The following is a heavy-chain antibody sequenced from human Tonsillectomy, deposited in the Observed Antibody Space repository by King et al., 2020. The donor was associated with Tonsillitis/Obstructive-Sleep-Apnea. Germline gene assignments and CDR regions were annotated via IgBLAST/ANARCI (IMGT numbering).Heavy chain of an antibody. CDR3: ARGYDFWSGYSPNWFDP. J-gene: IGHJ5*02. D-gene: IGHD3-3*01. CDR2: ISSNGGST. Sequence: VQLVESGGGLVQPGGSLRLSCAASGFTFSSYAMHWVRQAPGKGLEYVSAISSNGGSTYYANSVKGRFTISRDNSKNTLYLQMGSLRAEDMALYYCARGYDFWSGYSPNWFDPWGQGTLVTVSS. V-gene: IGHV3-64*01. CDR1: GFTFSSYA.